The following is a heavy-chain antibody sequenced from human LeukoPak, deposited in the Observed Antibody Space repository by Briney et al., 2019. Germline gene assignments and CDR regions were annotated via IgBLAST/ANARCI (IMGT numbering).Heavy chain of an antibody. Sequence: GESLKISCKGSGYSFTSYWIGWVRQMPGKGLEWMGIIYPGDSDTRYSPSFQGQITISADKSISTAYLQWSSLKASDTAMYYCARLYDILTGYHLGPFDYWGQGTLVTVSS. CDR3: ARLYDILTGYHLGPFDY. CDR2: IYPGDSDT. CDR1: GYSFTSYW. J-gene: IGHJ4*02. D-gene: IGHD3-9*01. V-gene: IGHV5-51*01.